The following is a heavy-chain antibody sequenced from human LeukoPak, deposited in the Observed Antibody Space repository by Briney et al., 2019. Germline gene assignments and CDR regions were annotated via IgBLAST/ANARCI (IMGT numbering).Heavy chain of an antibody. CDR3: ARDPENVIGSQSHFDL. J-gene: IGHJ2*01. CDR1: GFTFSSYS. V-gene: IGHV3-21*01. Sequence: GGSLRLSCAASGFTFSSYSMNWVRQAPGKGLEWVSSISTSSSYIYYVDSVKGRFTISRDNAKNSLYLQMNSLRAEDTAVYYCARDPENVIGSQSHFDLWGRGTLVTVSS. D-gene: IGHD1-26*01. CDR2: ISTSSSYI.